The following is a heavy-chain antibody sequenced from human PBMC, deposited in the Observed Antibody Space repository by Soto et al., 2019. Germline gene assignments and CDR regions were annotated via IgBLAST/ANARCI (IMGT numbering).Heavy chain of an antibody. V-gene: IGHV4-39*01. CDR2: IYYSGST. D-gene: IGHD3-9*01. CDR3: ARPGVLRYSRNNWFDP. Sequence: SETLSLTCTVSGGSISSSSYYWGWIRQPPGKGLEWIGSIYYSGSTYYNPSLKSRVTISVDTSKNQFSLKLSSVTAADTAVYYCARPGVLRYSRNNWFDPWGQGTLVTVSS. CDR1: GGSISSSSYY. J-gene: IGHJ5*02.